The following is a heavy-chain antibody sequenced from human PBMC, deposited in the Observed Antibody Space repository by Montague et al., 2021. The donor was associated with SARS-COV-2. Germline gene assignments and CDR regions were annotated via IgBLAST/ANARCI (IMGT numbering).Heavy chain of an antibody. V-gene: IGHV4-39*01. CDR1: GDSISSSSYY. Sequence: SETLSLTCTVSGDSISSSSYYWGCIRRPPGKGLEWIGHISYHGNTNYNPSLKSRVTISIDASRNQFSLKLSSVTATDTAIYYCARRLDYWDGSGQRRHFDYWGQGTLVTVSS. D-gene: IGHD3-22*01. CDR2: ISYHGNT. CDR3: ARRLDYWDGSGQRRHFDY. J-gene: IGHJ4*02.